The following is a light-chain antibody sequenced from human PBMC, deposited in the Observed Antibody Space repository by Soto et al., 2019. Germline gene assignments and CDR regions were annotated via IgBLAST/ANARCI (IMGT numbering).Light chain of an antibody. CDR2: DVA. V-gene: IGLV2-14*03. Sequence: QSALTQPASVSDSPGQSITISCTGTSSYVGGSNFVSWYQQHPGKPPKLIIYDVANRPSGVSNRFSGSKSGSTASLIISRLQTEDEADYFCVSSPSSTTYVFGTGTRSPS. CDR3: VSSPSSTTYV. CDR1: SSYVGGSNF. J-gene: IGLJ1*01.